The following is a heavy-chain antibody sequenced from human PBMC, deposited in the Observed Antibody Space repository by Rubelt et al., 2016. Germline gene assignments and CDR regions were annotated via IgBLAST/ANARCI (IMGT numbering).Heavy chain of an antibody. D-gene: IGHD2-21*02. V-gene: IGHV7-4-1*02. Sequence: QVQLIQSGSELRKPGASVKVSCQASGYSFNTYALHWVRQAPGQGPEWMGWINTGTGNPSYARGFTGRFVFSVDTSAATAILQINSRKTEDNGVYHYARDLYPQGTANVGYWGQGSLVPVS. CDR1: GYSFNTYA. CDR2: INTGTGNP. J-gene: IGHJ4*02. CDR3: ARDLYPQGTANVGY.